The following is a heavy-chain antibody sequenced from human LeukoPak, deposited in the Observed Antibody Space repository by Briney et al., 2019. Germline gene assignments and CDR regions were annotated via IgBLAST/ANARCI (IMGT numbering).Heavy chain of an antibody. Sequence: LVKVSCKAFGGTFSSYAISWVRQAPGQGLEWMGRIIPIFGTANYAQKFQGRVTITTDESTSTAYMELSSLRSEDTAVYYCARVNGNSGYYVDYWGQGTLVTVSS. CDR1: GGTFSSYA. CDR3: ARVNGNSGYYVDY. CDR2: IIPIFGTA. D-gene: IGHD3-22*01. V-gene: IGHV1-69*05. J-gene: IGHJ4*02.